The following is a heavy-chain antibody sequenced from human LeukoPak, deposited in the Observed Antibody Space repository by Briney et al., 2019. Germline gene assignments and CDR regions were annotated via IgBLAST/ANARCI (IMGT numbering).Heavy chain of an antibody. Sequence: SDTLSLTCAVYGGSFSGYYWSWIRQPPGKGLEWIGEINHSASTNYNPSLKSRVTISVDTSKKPFSLKLSSVTAADTAVYYCARGWSLRFLEWLRTGYYYYYMDVWGKGTTVTVSS. CDR1: GGSFSGYY. CDR2: INHSAST. J-gene: IGHJ6*03. V-gene: IGHV4-34*01. CDR3: ARGWSLRFLEWLRTGYYYYYMDV. D-gene: IGHD3-3*01.